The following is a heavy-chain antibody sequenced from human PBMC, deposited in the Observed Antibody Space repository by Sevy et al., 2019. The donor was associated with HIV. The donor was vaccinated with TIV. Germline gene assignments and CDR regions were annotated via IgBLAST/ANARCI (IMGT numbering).Heavy chain of an antibody. V-gene: IGHV3-11*06. J-gene: IGHJ4*02. CDR1: GFTLSDYY. CDR3: ARDRRNYGGQYFDY. CDR2: ISSGSSYT. Sequence: GGCLRLCCSPSGFTLSDYYMSWIRQAPGKGLECVSYISSGSSYTNYADSVKGRFTISRDNAKNFPYLEMNNLRAEDTAVYYCARDRRNYGGQYFDYWGQGTLVTVSS. D-gene: IGHD4-17*01.